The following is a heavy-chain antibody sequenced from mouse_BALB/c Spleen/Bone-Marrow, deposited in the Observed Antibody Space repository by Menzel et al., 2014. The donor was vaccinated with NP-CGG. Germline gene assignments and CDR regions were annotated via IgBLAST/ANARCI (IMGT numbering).Heavy chain of an antibody. CDR1: GYTFTSFF. CDR3: ARRDYAMDY. CDR2: INPYNDGT. J-gene: IGHJ4*01. Sequence: VQLKDSGPELVKPGASVKMSCQASGYTFTSFFMHWVEQKPGQGLVWIGYINPYNDGTKYNEKFKGKATLTSDKSSSTAYMELSSLTSEDSAVYYCARRDYAMDYWGQGTSVTVSS. V-gene: IGHV1-14*01.